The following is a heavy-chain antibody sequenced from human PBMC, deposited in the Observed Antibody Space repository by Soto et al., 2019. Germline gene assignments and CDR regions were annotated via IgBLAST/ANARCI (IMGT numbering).Heavy chain of an antibody. CDR2: IYYSGST. CDR1: GGSISSSSYY. J-gene: IGHJ4*02. D-gene: IGHD3-3*01. V-gene: IGHV4-39*01. Sequence: PSETLSLTCTVSGGSISSSSYYWGWIRQPPGKGLEWIGSIYYSGSTYYNPSLKSRVTISVDTSKNQFSLKLSSVTAADTAVYYCARRTDFWSGYYDFDYWGQGTLVTVSS. CDR3: ARRTDFWSGYYDFDY.